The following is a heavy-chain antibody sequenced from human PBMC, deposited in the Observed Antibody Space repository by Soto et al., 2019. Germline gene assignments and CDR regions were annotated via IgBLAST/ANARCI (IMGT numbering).Heavy chain of an antibody. CDR2: IIPVFGIE. CDR1: GGTFSSYG. J-gene: IGHJ3*02. D-gene: IGHD3-22*01. V-gene: IGHV1-69*13. CDR3: ARGLSYYDSSGYSDAFDI. Sequence: SVKVSCKASGGTFSSYGVSWVRQAPGQGLEWMGRIIPVFGIEHYAQKSQGRVTVTADESTSTAYMGLSGLTSEDTAVYYCARGLSYYDSSGYSDAFDIWGQGTLVTVSS.